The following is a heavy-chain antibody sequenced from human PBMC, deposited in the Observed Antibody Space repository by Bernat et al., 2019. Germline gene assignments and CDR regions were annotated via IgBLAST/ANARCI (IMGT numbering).Heavy chain of an antibody. D-gene: IGHD4-17*01. Sequence: QVQLVQSGAEVKKPGASVKVSCKASGYTFTSYGISWVRQAPGQGLEWMGWISAYNGNTNYAQKLQGRVTMTTDTSTSTAYMELRSLRSDDTAVYYCARDPYGDYVESASWFDPWGKGTTVTVSS. V-gene: IGHV1-18*01. CDR3: ARDPYGDYVESASWFDP. J-gene: IGHJ6*04. CDR1: GYTFTSYG. CDR2: ISAYNGNT.